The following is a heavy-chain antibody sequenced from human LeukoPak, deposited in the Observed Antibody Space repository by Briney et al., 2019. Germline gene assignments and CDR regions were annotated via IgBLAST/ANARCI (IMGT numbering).Heavy chain of an antibody. D-gene: IGHD3-9*01. J-gene: IGHJ4*02. CDR1: GYTFTSYD. CDR2: INPNSGGT. CDR3: ARDGPQADYDILTGYYGWANHQTDY. Sequence: GASVKVSCKASGYTFTSYDINWVRQATGQGLEWMGWINPNSGGTNYAQKFQGRVTMTRDTSISTAYMELSRLRSDDTAVYYCARDGPQADYDILTGYYGWANHQTDYWGQGTLVTASS. V-gene: IGHV1-2*02.